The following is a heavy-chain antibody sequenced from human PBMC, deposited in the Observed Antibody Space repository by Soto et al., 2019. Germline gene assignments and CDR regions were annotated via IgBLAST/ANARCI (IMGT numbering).Heavy chain of an antibody. Sequence: LRLSCAASGFSFSDYFMTWIRQAPGKRLEWVSYIGTSAGYIFYAASVRGRFTISRDNAGNSLSLQMDSLRAEDTAVYYCARSILGTAGPFDLWGPGTMVTVS. CDR3: ARSILGTAGPFDL. CDR1: GFSFSDYF. D-gene: IGHD7-27*01. V-gene: IGHV3-11*01. CDR2: IGTSAGYI. J-gene: IGHJ3*01.